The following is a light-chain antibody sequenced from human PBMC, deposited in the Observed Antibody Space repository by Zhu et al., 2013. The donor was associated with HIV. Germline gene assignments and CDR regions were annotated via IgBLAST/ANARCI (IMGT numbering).Light chain of an antibody. CDR1: SSNIGTGYD. CDR2: GST. V-gene: IGLV1-40*01. J-gene: IGLJ1*01. CDR3: CSYAGESTYV. Sequence: QSVLTQPPSVSGAPGQRVTISCTGSSSNIGTGYDVHWYQQLPGTAPKLLIYGSTNRPSGVPDRFSGSKSGTSASLAITGLQAEDEADYYCCSYAGESTYVFGTGTTVTVL.